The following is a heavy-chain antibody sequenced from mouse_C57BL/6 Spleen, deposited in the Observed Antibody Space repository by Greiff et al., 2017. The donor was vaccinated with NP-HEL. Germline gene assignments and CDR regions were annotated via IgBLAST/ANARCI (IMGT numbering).Heavy chain of an antibody. Sequence: VQLKESGPELVKPGASVKMSCKASGYTFTDYNMHWVKQSHGKSLEWIGYINPNNGGTSYNQKFKGKATLTVNKSSSTAYMELRSLTSEDSAVYYCARDGRYFDYWGQGTTLTVSS. CDR1: GYTFTDYN. V-gene: IGHV1-22*01. CDR2: INPNNGGT. J-gene: IGHJ2*01. D-gene: IGHD1-1*02. CDR3: ARDGRYFDY.